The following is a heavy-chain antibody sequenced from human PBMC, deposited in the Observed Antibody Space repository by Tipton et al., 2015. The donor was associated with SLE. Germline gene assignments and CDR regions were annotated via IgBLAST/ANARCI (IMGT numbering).Heavy chain of an antibody. CDR2: INHSGST. Sequence: TLSLTCAVYGGSFSGYYWSWIRQPPGKGLEWIGEINHSGSTNYNPSLKSRVTISVDTSKNQFSRKLSSVTAADTAVYYCAREWRITSPRFDPWGQGTLVTVSS. D-gene: IGHD3-10*01. V-gene: IGHV4-34*01. J-gene: IGHJ5*02. CDR3: AREWRITSPRFDP. CDR1: GGSFSGYY.